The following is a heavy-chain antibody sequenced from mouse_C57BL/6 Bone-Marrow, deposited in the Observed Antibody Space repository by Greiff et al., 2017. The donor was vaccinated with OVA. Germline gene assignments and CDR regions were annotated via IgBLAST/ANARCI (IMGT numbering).Heavy chain of an antibody. D-gene: IGHD1-1*01. V-gene: IGHV5-6*01. CDR1: GFTFSSYG. J-gene: IGHJ1*03. Sequence: EVHLVESGGDLVKPGGSLKLSCAASGFTFSSYGMSWVRQTPDKRLEWVATISSGGSYTYYPDSVKGRFAISRDNAKNTLYLQMSSLKSEDTAMYYCARNYYGSSWYFDVWGTGTTVTVSS. CDR2: ISSGGSYT. CDR3: ARNYYGSSWYFDV.